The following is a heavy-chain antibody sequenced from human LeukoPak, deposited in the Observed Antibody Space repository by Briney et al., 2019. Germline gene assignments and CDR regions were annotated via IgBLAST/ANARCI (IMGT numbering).Heavy chain of an antibody. CDR1: GFTFSSYR. D-gene: IGHD3-22*01. CDR3: GRVDSSGYYYDAFDI. Sequence: GGSLRLSCAASGFTFSSYRIHWVRQAPRKGLMWVSRINGDGSSTTYADSVKGRFTISRDNAKNTVYLQMNSLRVEDTAVYYCGRVDSSGYYYDAFDIWGQGTMVTVSS. J-gene: IGHJ3*02. CDR2: INGDGSST. V-gene: IGHV3-74*01.